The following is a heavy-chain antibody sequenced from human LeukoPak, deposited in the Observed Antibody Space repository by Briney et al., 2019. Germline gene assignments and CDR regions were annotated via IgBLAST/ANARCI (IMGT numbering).Heavy chain of an antibody. CDR1: GFTFSGSA. V-gene: IGHV3-73*01. J-gene: IGHJ4*02. Sequence: PGGSLRLSCAASGFTFSGSAMHWVRQASGKGLEWVGRIRSKANSYATAYAASVKGRFTISRDDSKNTAYLQMNSLKTEDTAVYYCTRQARIYYFDYWGQETLVTVSS. CDR3: TRQARIYYFDY. CDR2: IRSKANSYAT. D-gene: IGHD2-15*01.